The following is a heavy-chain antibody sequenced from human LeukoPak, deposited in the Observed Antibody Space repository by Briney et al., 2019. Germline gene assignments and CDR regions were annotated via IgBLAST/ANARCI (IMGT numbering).Heavy chain of an antibody. J-gene: IGHJ4*02. D-gene: IGHD3-10*01. CDR2: IWYDGSNK. CDR1: GFTFSSYG. Sequence: PGGSLRLSCAASGFTFSSYGMHWVRQAPGKGLEWVAVIWYDGSNKYYADSVKGRFTISRDNSKNTLYLQMNSLRAEDTAVYYCARDQGSWLGYGSGSYWDLGYWGQGTLVTVSS. CDR3: ARDQGSWLGYGSGSYWDLGY. V-gene: IGHV3-33*01.